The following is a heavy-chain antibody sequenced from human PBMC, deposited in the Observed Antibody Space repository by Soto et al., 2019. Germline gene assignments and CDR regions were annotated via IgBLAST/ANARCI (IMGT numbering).Heavy chain of an antibody. Sequence: QVQLQESGPGLVKPSETLSLTCTVSGGSVSSGSYYWSWIRQPPGKGLEWIGYIYYSGSTNYNPSLKSRVTRSEDTSRNQFSLKRSSVTAADTAVYYCARAERGVAGAFDIWGQGTMVTVSS. CDR2: IYYSGST. D-gene: IGHD2-15*01. CDR3: ARAERGVAGAFDI. V-gene: IGHV4-61*01. CDR1: GGSVSSGSYY. J-gene: IGHJ3*02.